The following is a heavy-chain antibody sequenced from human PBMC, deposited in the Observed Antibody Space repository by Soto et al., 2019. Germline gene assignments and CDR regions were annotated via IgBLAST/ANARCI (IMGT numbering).Heavy chain of an antibody. CDR3: ASRDPGTSVDY. V-gene: IGHV4-34*01. Sequence: SETLSLTCAVYGGSFSGYYWSWIRQPPGQGLEWIGEIYRTGSTNYNPSLKSRVTISLDKSENQFSLKVTSLTAADTAVYYCASRDPGTSVDYWGQGTLVTVSS. CDR1: GGSFSGYY. J-gene: IGHJ4*02. CDR2: IYRTGST. D-gene: IGHD1-7*01.